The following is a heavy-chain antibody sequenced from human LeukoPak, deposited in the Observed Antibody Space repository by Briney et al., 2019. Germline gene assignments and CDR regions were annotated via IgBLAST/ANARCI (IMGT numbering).Heavy chain of an antibody. V-gene: IGHV1-2*02. CDR1: GYTFTDHY. Sequence: ASVKVSCKASGYTFTDHYMHWVRQAPGQGLEWVGWINPNSGVTKSAQKFQDRVTMTWDTSISTAYVELSWLRSDDTAVYYCARVRLNAFDIWGQGTMVMVSS. CDR2: INPNSGVT. J-gene: IGHJ3*02. D-gene: IGHD3-16*01. CDR3: ARVRLNAFDI.